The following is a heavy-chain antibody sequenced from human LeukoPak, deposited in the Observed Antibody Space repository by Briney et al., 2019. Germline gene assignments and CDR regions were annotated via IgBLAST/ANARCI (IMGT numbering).Heavy chain of an antibody. CDR1: GGSISSYY. J-gene: IGHJ4*02. CDR2: IYYSGST. D-gene: IGHD5-12*01. Sequence: KASETLSLTCTGSGGSISSYYWSWIRQPPGKGLEWIGYIYYSGSTNYNPSLKSRVTISVDTSKNQFSLKLSSVTAADTAVYYCARVTGYDWESSYDYWGQGTLVTVSS. V-gene: IGHV4-59*01. CDR3: ARVTGYDWESSYDY.